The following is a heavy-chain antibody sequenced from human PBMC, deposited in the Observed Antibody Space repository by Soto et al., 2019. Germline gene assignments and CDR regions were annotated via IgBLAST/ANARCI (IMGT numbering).Heavy chain of an antibody. CDR2: IYPGDSDT. CDR3: ARSRVGVDTAMGPVDY. D-gene: IGHD5-18*01. Sequence: GESLKISCKGSGYSFTSYWIGWVRQMPGKGLEWMGIIYPGDSDTRYSPSFQGQVTISADKSISTAYLQWSSLKASDTAMYYCARSRVGVDTAMGPVDYWGQGTLVTVSS. CDR1: GYSFTSYW. J-gene: IGHJ4*02. V-gene: IGHV5-51*01.